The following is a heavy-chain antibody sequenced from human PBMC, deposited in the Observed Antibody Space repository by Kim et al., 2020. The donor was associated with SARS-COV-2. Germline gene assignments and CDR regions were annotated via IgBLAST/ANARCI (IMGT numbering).Heavy chain of an antibody. CDR1: GFSFSNYA. Sequence: GGSLRLSCAASGFSFSNYAMHWVRQAAVKGPEWVAVISDDGSNIYYAESVKGRFTFSRDNSKNTLYLQMNYLRPEDTAVYYCARVPGYSGFNYGPYYFDFWGQGTLVAVSS. D-gene: IGHD5-12*01. CDR2: ISDDGSNI. J-gene: IGHJ4*02. V-gene: IGHV3-30*04. CDR3: ARVPGYSGFNYGPYYFDF.